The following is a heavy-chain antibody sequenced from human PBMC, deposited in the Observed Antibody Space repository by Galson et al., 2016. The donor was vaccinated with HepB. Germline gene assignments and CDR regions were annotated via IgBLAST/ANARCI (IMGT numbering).Heavy chain of an antibody. CDR2: INDSGYT. D-gene: IGHD3-9*01. J-gene: IGHJ3*02. CDR1: GASLSSYY. V-gene: IGHV4-59*01. CDR3: ARPFLTGYLEPAFDI. Sequence: SETLSLTCSVAGASLSSYYWTWIRQPPGKGLQWIGYINDSGYTNYNPSLKGRVTMSVDTSRNQFSLKLTSVTAADTAIYYCARPFLTGYLEPAFDIWGQGTMVTVSS.